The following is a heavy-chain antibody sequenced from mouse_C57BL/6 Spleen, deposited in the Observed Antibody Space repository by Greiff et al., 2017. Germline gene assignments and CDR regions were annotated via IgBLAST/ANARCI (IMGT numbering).Heavy chain of an antibody. CDR2: IDPNSGGT. CDR1: GYTFTSYW. Sequence: VPLQQPGAELVKPGASVTLSCKASGYTFTSYWMHWVKQRPGRGLAWIGRIDPNSGGTKYNEKFTSKATLTVDKPSSTAYMQLSSLTSEDSAVYYCARYYGSSYWYFDVWGTGTTVTVSS. D-gene: IGHD1-1*01. J-gene: IGHJ1*03. V-gene: IGHV1-72*01. CDR3: ARYYGSSYWYFDV.